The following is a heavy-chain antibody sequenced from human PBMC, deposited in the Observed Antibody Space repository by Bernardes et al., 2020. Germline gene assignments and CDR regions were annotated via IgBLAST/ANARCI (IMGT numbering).Heavy chain of an antibody. CDR1: GASVSSASYY. D-gene: IGHD3-10*01. V-gene: IGHV4-61*01. Sequence: SETLSLTCSVSGASVSSASYYWSWIRQSPEKGLEWVGYIYHDGSSDYSPSLKRRVTMSVDTSNNQFSLTLSSVTAADTAVYYCARATVNWRRRVYYYLDVWGEGTTVTVSS. CDR3: ARATVNWRRRVYYYLDV. J-gene: IGHJ6*03. CDR2: IYHDGSS.